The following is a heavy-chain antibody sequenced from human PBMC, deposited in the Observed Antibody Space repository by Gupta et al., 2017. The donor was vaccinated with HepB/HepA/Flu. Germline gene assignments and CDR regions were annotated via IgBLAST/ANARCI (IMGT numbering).Heavy chain of an antibody. J-gene: IGHJ5*02. CDR2: ISGSGGST. Sequence: EVQLLESGGGLVQPGGSLRLSCAASGFTFSSYAMSWVRQAPGQGLEWVSAISGSGGSTYYADSVKGRFTISRDNSKNTLYLQMNSLRAEDTAVYYCAKDPLGYCSGGSCYEDWFDPWGQGTLVTGSS. CDR3: AKDPLGYCSGGSCYEDWFDP. D-gene: IGHD2-15*01. V-gene: IGHV3-23*01. CDR1: GFTFSSYA.